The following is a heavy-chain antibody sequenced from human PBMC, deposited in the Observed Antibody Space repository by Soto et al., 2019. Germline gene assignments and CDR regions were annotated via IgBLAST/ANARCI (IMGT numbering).Heavy chain of an antibody. CDR2: ISGSGGST. D-gene: IGHD2-15*01. CDR3: APPLAVAHYFDY. J-gene: IGHJ4*02. V-gene: IGHV3-23*01. Sequence: PGGSLRLSCAASGFTFSSYAMSWVRQAPGKGLEWVSAISGSGGSTYYADSVMGRFTISRDNSKNTLYLQMNSLRAEDTAVYYCAPPLAVAHYFDYWGQGTLVTVSS. CDR1: GFTFSSYA.